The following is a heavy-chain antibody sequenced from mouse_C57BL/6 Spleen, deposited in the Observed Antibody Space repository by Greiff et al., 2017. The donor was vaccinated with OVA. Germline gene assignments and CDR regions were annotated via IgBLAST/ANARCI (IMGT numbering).Heavy chain of an antibody. Sequence: DVMLVESGGGLVKPGGSLKLSCAASGFTFSSYTMSWVRQTPEKRLEWVATISGGGGNTYYPDSVKGRFTISRDNAKNTLYLQMSSLRSEDTALYYCARPEGNYGYFDYWGQGTTLTVSS. D-gene: IGHD2-1*01. CDR2: ISGGGGNT. V-gene: IGHV5-9*01. CDR1: GFTFSSYT. J-gene: IGHJ2*01. CDR3: ARPEGNYGYFDY.